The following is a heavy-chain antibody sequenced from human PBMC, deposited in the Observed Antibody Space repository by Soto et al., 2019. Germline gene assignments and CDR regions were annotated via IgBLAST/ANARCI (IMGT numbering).Heavy chain of an antibody. CDR3: AKAVGDY. Sequence: GGSLRLSCAASGFIAINYVMSWVRQAPGKGLEWVSGFSGSGGATFYADSVKGRFTISRDSSKNTIYLQMDRLRADDTAVYYCAKAVGDYWGRGTLVTVSS. D-gene: IGHD1-26*01. CDR2: FSGSGGAT. J-gene: IGHJ4*02. CDR1: GFIAINYV. V-gene: IGHV3-23*01.